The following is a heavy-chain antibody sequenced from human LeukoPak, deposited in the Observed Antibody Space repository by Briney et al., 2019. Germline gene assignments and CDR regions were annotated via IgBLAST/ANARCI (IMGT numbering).Heavy chain of an antibody. CDR1: GGPFSGYY. CDR3: ARGLSGYDFDY. V-gene: IGHV4-34*01. Sequence: SETLSLTCAVDGGPFSGYYWSWIRQPPGKGLEWIGEINHSGSTNYNPSLKSRVTISVDTSKNQFSLKLSSVTAADTAVYYCARGLSGYDFDYWGQGTLVTVSS. D-gene: IGHD5-12*01. CDR2: INHSGST. J-gene: IGHJ4*02.